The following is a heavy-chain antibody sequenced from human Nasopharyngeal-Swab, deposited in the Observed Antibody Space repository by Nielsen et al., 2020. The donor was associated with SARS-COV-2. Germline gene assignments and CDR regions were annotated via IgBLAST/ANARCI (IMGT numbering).Heavy chain of an antibody. Sequence: SQTLSLTCAVYGGSFSGYYWSWIRQHPGKGLEWIGYIYYSGSTYYNPSLKSRVTISVDTSKNQFSLKLSSVTAADTAVYYCAAVNWSSWYYDYWGQGTLVTVSS. CDR3: AAVNWSSWYYDY. D-gene: IGHD6-13*01. CDR1: GGSFSGYY. J-gene: IGHJ4*02. CDR2: IYYSGST. V-gene: IGHV4-34*01.